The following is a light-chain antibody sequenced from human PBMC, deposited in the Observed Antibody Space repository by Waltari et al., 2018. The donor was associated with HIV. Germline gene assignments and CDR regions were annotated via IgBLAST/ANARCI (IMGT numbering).Light chain of an antibody. CDR1: QSVLHSSNTKNY. CDR3: QQYYTTPFT. V-gene: IGKV4-1*01. Sequence: DIVMTQSPDSLTVSLGETATINCKSSQSVLHSSNTKNYLVWDQQKPGQPPQVLIYWLSKRESAVPDRVSGSGSETDFTLTISGLQAEDAAVYYCQQYYTTPFTFGQGTRLEIK. CDR2: WLS. J-gene: IGKJ2*01.